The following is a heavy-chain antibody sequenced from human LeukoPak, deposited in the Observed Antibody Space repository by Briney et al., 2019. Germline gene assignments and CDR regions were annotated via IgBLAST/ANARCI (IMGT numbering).Heavy chain of an antibody. J-gene: IGHJ4*02. CDR3: ARAMVYLYYFDY. D-gene: IGHD2-8*01. CDR2: INHSGST. Sequence: SETLSLTCAVYGGSFSGYYWSWIRQPPGKGLEWIGEINHSGSTNYNPSLKSRVTISVDTSKNQFSLKLSSVTAADTAVYYCARAMVYLYYFDYWGQGTLVTVPS. V-gene: IGHV4-34*01. CDR1: GGSFSGYY.